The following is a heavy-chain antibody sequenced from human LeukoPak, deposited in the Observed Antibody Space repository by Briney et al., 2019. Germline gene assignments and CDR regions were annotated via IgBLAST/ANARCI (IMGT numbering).Heavy chain of an antibody. V-gene: IGHV1-18*01. D-gene: IGHD6-13*01. CDR3: ARDPRFTLRGQLAGSAFDI. J-gene: IGHJ3*02. CDR2: ISAYNGNT. CDR1: GYTFTSYG. Sequence: ASVKVSCKASGYTFTSYGISWVRQAPGQGREWMGWISAYNGNTNYAQKLQGRVTMTTDTSTSTAYMELRSLRSDDTAVYYCARDPRFTLRGQLAGSAFDIWGQGTMVTVSS.